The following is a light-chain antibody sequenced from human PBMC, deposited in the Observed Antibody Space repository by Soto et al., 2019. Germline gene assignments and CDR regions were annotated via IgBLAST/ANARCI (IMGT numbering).Light chain of an antibody. CDR1: SSDVVNDLL. V-gene: IGLV2-14*02. Sequence: QSVLTQPASVSGSPGQSITISCTGTSSDVVNDLLVSWYQQQPGKAPKLMIYEGTKRPAGVSDRFSGSKSGNTASLTISGLQPEDEADYYCSSYSITTSLYVFGTGTKLTVL. CDR3: SSYSITTSLYV. CDR2: EGT. J-gene: IGLJ1*01.